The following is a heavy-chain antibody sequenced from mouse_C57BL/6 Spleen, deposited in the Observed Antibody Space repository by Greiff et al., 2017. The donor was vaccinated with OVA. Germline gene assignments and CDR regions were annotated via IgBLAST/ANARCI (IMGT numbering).Heavy chain of an antibody. CDR3: ARVRDSSGYDY. J-gene: IGHJ2*01. V-gene: IGHV1-61*01. CDR1: GYTFTSYW. CDR2: IYPSDSET. Sequence: QVQLQQPGAELVRPGSSVKLSCKASGYTFTSYWMDWVKQRPGQGLEWIGNIYPSDSETHYNQKFKDKATLTVDKSSSTAYMQLSSLTSEDSAVYYGARVRDSSGYDYWGQGTTLTVSS. D-gene: IGHD3-2*02.